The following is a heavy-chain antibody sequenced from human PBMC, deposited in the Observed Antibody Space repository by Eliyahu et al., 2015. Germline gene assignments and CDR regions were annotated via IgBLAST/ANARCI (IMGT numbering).Heavy chain of an antibody. J-gene: IGHJ5*02. D-gene: IGHD3-10*01. CDR1: GYSXSSXXX. Sequence: QVQLQESGPGLVKPSETLSLTCTVSGYSXSSXXXWXWIRQPPGKGVAGMGCIYXRGSTYYNPSLKSRVTISVDTSKNQFSLKLSSVTAADTAVYYCARVSYGSAGSGSYSQLYSFDPWGQGTLVTVSS. CDR2: IYXRGST. V-gene: IGHV4-38-2*02. CDR3: ARVSYGSAGSGSYSQLYSFDP.